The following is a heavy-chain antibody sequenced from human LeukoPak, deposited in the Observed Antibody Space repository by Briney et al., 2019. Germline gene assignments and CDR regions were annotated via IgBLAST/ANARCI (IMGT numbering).Heavy chain of an antibody. Sequence: GGSLRLSCAASGFSFKDYWMSWVRQAPGKGLEWVAVISYDGSNKYYADSVKGRFTISRDNSKNTLYLQMNSLRAEDTAVCYCAKDGDYYDSSGLDYWGQGTLVTVSS. V-gene: IGHV3-30*18. D-gene: IGHD3-22*01. CDR3: AKDGDYYDSSGLDY. J-gene: IGHJ4*02. CDR2: ISYDGSNK. CDR1: GFSFKDYW.